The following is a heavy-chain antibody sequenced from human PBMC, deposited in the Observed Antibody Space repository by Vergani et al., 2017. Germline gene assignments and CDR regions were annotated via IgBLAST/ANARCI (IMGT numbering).Heavy chain of an antibody. Sequence: EVQLVQSGAEVKKPGESLKISCQISGYSFTNYWIGWVRQMPEKGLEWMGIIHPADSDTRYSPSFQRKVTISGDKSISTAYLQRSSLRASDSAMYYCARLYGRDSSGSKYFDYWGQGTLDTVSS. CDR3: ARLYGRDSSGSKYFDY. CDR1: GYSFTNYW. D-gene: IGHD3-22*01. V-gene: IGHV5-51*01. J-gene: IGHJ4*02. CDR2: IHPADSDT.